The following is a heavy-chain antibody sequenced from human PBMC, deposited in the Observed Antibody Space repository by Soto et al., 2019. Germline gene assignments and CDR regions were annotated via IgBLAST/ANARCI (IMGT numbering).Heavy chain of an antibody. CDR3: AKARLIYGDYSSEYYFDY. CDR2: ISWNSGSI. CDR1: GFTFDDYA. V-gene: IGHV3-9*01. Sequence: GGSLRLSCAASGFTFDDYAMHWVRQAPGKGLEWVSGISWNSGSIGYADSVKGRFTISRDNAKNSLYLQMNSLRAEDTALYYCAKARLIYGDYSSEYYFDYWGQGTLVTVSS. J-gene: IGHJ4*02. D-gene: IGHD4-17*01.